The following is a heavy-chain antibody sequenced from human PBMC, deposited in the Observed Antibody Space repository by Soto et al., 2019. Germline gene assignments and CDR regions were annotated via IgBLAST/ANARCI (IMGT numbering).Heavy chain of an antibody. V-gene: IGHV4-59*01. D-gene: IGHD6-13*01. J-gene: IGHJ4*02. CDR3: ARGIAAGILFDY. CDR2: IYYSGST. CDR1: GGSISSYY. Sequence: SETLSLTCTVSGGSISSYYWSWIRQPPGKGLEWIGYIYYSGSTNYNPSLKSRVTISVDTSKNQFSLKLSSVTAADTAVYYCARGIAAGILFDYWGQGTLVTVSS.